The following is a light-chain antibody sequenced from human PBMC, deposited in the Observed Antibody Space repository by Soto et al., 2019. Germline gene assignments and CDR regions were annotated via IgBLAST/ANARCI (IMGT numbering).Light chain of an antibody. CDR3: QHCDNPPIT. Sequence: DIQMTQSPSSMSASVGARVTITCQASQDISNFLNWYQQKPGKAPKLLIYDASILQKGVPSRFSGRGSGTHFTFTINSLQPEEVATYYCQHCDNPPITFGQGTRLEIK. CDR2: DAS. V-gene: IGKV1-33*01. J-gene: IGKJ5*01. CDR1: QDISNF.